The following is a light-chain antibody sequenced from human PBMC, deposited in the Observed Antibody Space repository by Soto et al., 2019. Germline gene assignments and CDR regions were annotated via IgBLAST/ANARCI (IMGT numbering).Light chain of an antibody. CDR1: QSVSSSY. V-gene: IGKV3-20*01. CDR3: QQYGSSRT. J-gene: IGKJ1*01. CDR2: GAS. Sequence: EIVLTQSPGTLSLSPGERATLSCRASQSVSSSYLAWYQQKPGQAPRLLIYGASSRATGIPDRFSGSGSGTXXTXXXXRLEXEDFXXXXXQQYGSSRTFGQGTKVEIK.